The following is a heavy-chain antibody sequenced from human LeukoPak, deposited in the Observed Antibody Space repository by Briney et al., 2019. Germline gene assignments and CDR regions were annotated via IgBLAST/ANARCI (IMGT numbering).Heavy chain of an antibody. D-gene: IGHD3-3*02. J-gene: IGHJ3*02. Sequence: GGSLRLSCAASGFTFSSYAMHWVRQAPGKGLEWVAVISYDGSNKHYADSVKGRFTISRDNSKNTLYLQMNSLRAEDTAVYYCARNILFRAFDIWGQGTMVTVSS. CDR1: GFTFSSYA. CDR2: ISYDGSNK. V-gene: IGHV3-30*04. CDR3: ARNILFRAFDI.